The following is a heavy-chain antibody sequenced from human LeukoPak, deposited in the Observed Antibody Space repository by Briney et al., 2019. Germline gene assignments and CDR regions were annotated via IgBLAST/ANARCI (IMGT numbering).Heavy chain of an antibody. D-gene: IGHD6-19*01. CDR1: GDSIGSRSYY. Sequence: SETLSLTCTVSGDSIGSRSYYWGWIRQPPGKGLEWIGYIYYSGSTNYNPSLKSRVTISVDTSKNQFSLKLSSVTAADTAVYYCARHAIAVAGTPQFDYWGQGTLVTVSS. CDR3: ARHAIAVAGTPQFDY. J-gene: IGHJ4*02. V-gene: IGHV4-61*05. CDR2: IYYSGST.